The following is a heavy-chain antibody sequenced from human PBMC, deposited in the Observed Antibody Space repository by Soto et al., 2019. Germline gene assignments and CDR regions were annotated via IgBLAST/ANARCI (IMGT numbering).Heavy chain of an antibody. CDR2: INPNSGGT. J-gene: IGHJ3*02. Sequence: ASVKVSCKASGYTFTGYYMHWVRQAPGQGLEWMGWINPNSGGTNYAQKFQGRVTITRDTSISTAYMELSRLRSDDTAVYYCARGYRIAARPVAFDIWGQGTMVTVSS. D-gene: IGHD6-6*01. CDR3: ARGYRIAARPVAFDI. CDR1: GYTFTGYY. V-gene: IGHV1-2*02.